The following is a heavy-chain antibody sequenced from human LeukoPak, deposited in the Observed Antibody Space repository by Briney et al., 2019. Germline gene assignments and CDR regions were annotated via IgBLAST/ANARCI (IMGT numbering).Heavy chain of an antibody. CDR1: GFTFSSYG. CDR3: AREGRFLEWLTNFDY. V-gene: IGHV3-30*02. J-gene: IGHJ4*02. Sequence: PGGSLRLSCAASGFTFSSYGMHWVRQAPGKGLEWVAFIRYDGSNKYYADSVKGRFTVSRDNSKNTLYLQMNSLRAEDTAVYYCAREGRFLEWLTNFDYWGQGTLVTVSS. D-gene: IGHD3-3*01. CDR2: IRYDGSNK.